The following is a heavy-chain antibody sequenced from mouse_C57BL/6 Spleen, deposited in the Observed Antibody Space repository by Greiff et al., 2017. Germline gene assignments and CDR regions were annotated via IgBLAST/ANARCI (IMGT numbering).Heavy chain of an antibody. CDR3: AREGGPY. CDR1: GYSFTGYY. V-gene: IGHV1-42*01. CDR2: INPSTGGT. Sequence: VQLQQSGPELVKPGASVKISCKASGYSFTGYYMNWVKQSPEKSLEWIGEINPSTGGTTYNQKFKAKATLTVDKSSSTAYMQLKSLTSEDSAVYYCAREGGPYWGQGTLVTVSA. J-gene: IGHJ3*01.